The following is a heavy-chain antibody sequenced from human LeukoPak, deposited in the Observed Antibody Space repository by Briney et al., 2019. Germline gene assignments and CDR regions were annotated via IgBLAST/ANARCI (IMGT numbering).Heavy chain of an antibody. D-gene: IGHD4-23*01. CDR2: INHSGST. CDR3: ASVPRGGKSTRDY. J-gene: IGHJ4*02. Sequence: SETLSLTCAVYGGSFSGYYWSWIRQPPGKGLEWIGEINHSGSTNYNPSLKSRVTISVDTSKNQFSLKLSSVTAADTAVYYCASVPRGGKSTRDYWGQGTLVTVCS. CDR1: GGSFSGYY. V-gene: IGHV4-34*01.